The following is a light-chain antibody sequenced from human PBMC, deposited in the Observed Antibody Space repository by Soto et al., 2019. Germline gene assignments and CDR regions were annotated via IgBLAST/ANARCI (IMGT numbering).Light chain of an antibody. V-gene: IGKV1-9*01. CDR3: QQLFDSPIT. Sequence: DIQLTQSPSFLSPSIGESVTITCRASQVISTSLAWYQVKPGKAPKLLIYAASTLESGVPSRFSATVSGTELSLRRTSLQPEDFATYYCQQLFDSPITFGRGTRLEIK. J-gene: IGKJ5*01. CDR2: AAS. CDR1: QVISTS.